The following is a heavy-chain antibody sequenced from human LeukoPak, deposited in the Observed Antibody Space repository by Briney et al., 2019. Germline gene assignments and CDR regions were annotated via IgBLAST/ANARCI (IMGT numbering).Heavy chain of an antibody. D-gene: IGHD2-2*01. V-gene: IGHV3-7*01. J-gene: IGHJ4*02. CDR1: GFTFSNYW. CDR2: IKQDGSEK. CDR3: ARGYCSSTSCYSAGVKDY. Sequence: PGGSLRLSCAASGFTFSNYWMSWVRQAPGKGLEWVANIKQDGSEKYYVDSVKGRFTISRDNAKNSLYLQMNSLRAEDTALYYCARGYCSSTSCYSAGVKDYWSQGTLVTVSS.